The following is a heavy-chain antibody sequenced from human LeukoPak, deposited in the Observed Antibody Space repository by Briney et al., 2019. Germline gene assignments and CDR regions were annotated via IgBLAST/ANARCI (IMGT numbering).Heavy chain of an antibody. CDR2: ISVYNGNT. Sequence: ASVKVSCKASGYTFTSYGISWVRQAPGQGLEWMGWISVYNGNTNYAQKFQGRVTITADESTSTAYMELSSLRSEGTAVYYCARSGSLHGSGSYFVLNGCDYWGQGTLVTVSS. CDR3: ARSGSLHGSGSYFVLNGCDY. D-gene: IGHD3-10*01. J-gene: IGHJ4*02. CDR1: GYTFTSYG. V-gene: IGHV1-18*01.